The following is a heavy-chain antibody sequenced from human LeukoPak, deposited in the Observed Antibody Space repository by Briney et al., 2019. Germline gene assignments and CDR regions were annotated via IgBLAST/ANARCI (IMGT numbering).Heavy chain of an antibody. CDR3: ARVGQWLVENDWFDP. D-gene: IGHD6-19*01. V-gene: IGHV1-2*06. CDR1: EYTFTAYY. CDR2: INPNSGDT. Sequence: VSVTVSCKASEYTFTAYYVHWVRQAPGQGLEWMGRINPNSGDTNFAQNFQGRVTMTRGTSISTVYMELSRLRSGDTAVYYCARVGQWLVENDWFDPWGEGTVVTVSS. J-gene: IGHJ5*02.